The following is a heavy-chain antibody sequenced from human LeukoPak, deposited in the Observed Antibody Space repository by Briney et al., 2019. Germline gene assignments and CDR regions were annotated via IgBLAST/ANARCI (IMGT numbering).Heavy chain of an antibody. CDR1: GYTFTSYY. J-gene: IGHJ6*02. Sequence: ASVKVSCKASGYTFTSYYMNWVRQAPEQGLEWMGIINPSGGSTAYAQKFQGRITMTWDTSTSTVYMELSSLRSEDTAVYYCARDQGTIVVVPAADSYGMDVWGQGTTVTVSS. CDR2: INPSGGST. V-gene: IGHV1-46*01. D-gene: IGHD2-2*01. CDR3: ARDQGTIVVVPAADSYGMDV.